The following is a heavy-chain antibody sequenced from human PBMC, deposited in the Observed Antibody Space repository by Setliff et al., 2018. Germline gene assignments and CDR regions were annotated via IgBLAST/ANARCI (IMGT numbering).Heavy chain of an antibody. J-gene: IGHJ4*02. CDR3: VKDKSGARRFSGFVFDI. D-gene: IGHD3-22*01. CDR1: GFTLQEYT. V-gene: IGHV3-43*01. Sequence: PGGSLRLSCAASGFTLQEYTMNWVRQAPGKGLEWVSLITWDGYSYYAESMNGRFTISRDNSENSLFLQMDGPTTEDTALYHCVKDKSGARRFSGFVFDIWGQGTQVTVSS. CDR2: ITWDGYS.